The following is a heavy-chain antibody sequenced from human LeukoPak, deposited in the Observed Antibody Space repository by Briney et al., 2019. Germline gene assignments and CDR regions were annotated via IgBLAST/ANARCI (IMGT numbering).Heavy chain of an antibody. D-gene: IGHD1-14*01. CDR3: ARVESYPLRNAFDI. CDR1: GGSISSYY. J-gene: IGHJ3*02. Sequence: SETLSLTCTVSGGSISSYYWSWIRQPPGKGLEWIGYIYYSGSTNYNPSLKSRVTISVDTSKNQFSLKLSSVTAADTAVYYGARVESYPLRNAFDIWGQGTMVTVSS. CDR2: IYYSGST. V-gene: IGHV4-59*01.